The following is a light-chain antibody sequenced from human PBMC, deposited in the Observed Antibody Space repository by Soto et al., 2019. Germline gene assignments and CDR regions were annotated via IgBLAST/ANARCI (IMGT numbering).Light chain of an antibody. V-gene: IGKV4-1*01. CDR3: QQYYNPPLT. J-gene: IGKJ4*01. CDR2: WAS. CDR1: QSVLYSSNNKNY. Sequence: DIVMTQAPYSLAVSLGERATINCKSSQSVLYSSNNKNYLAWYQQKAGQSPKLLIYWASTRQSGVPDRFSGSGSETDFTLTISSLQAEDAAIYYCQQYYNPPLTFGGGTKVEIK.